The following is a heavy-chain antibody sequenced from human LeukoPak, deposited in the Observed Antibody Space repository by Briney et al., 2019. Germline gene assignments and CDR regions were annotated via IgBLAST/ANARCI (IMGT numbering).Heavy chain of an antibody. CDR1: GFTFSSYA. CDR3: AKPTVYDFWSELGY. D-gene: IGHD3-3*01. Sequence: PGGSLRLSCAASGFTFSSYAMHWVRQAPGKGLEYVSAISSNGGSTYYANSVKGRFTISRDNSKNTLYLQMNSLRAEDTAVYYCAKPTVYDFWSELGYWGQGTLVTVSS. V-gene: IGHV3-64*01. J-gene: IGHJ4*02. CDR2: ISSNGGST.